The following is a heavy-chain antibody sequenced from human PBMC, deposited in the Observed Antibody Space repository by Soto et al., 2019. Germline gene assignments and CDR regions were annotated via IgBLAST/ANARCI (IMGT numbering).Heavy chain of an antibody. J-gene: IGHJ6*02. D-gene: IGHD4-17*01. CDR2: IDPSDSYT. CDR3: ARSTTVTTCSDYGMDV. Sequence: PGESLKISCKGSGYSFTSYWISWVRQMPGKGQEWMGRIDPSDSYTNYSPSFQGHVTISADKSISTAYLQWSSLKASDTAMYYCARSTTVTTCSDYGMDVWGQGTTVTV. V-gene: IGHV5-10-1*01. CDR1: GYSFTSYW.